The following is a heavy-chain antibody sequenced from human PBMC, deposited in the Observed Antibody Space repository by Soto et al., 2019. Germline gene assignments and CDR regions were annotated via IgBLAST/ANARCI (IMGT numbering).Heavy chain of an antibody. CDR1: GFTFSSYA. J-gene: IGHJ3*02. D-gene: IGHD3-10*01. CDR2: ISYDGSNK. Sequence: QVQLVESGGGVVQPGRSLRLSCAASGFTFSSYAMHWVRQAPGKGLEWVAVISYDGSNKYYADSVKGRFTISRDNSKKTLYLQMNSLRAEDTAVYDCARDLGAEYGSGPIESDAFDIWGQGTMVTVSS. V-gene: IGHV3-30-3*01. CDR3: ARDLGAEYGSGPIESDAFDI.